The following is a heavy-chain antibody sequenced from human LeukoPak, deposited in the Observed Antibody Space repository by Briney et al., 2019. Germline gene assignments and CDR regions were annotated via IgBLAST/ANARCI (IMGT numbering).Heavy chain of an antibody. V-gene: IGHV4-34*01. CDR3: ASRKNSSSWYPFDY. CDR1: GGSFSGYY. Sequence: SETLSLTCAVYGGSFSGYYWSWIRQPPGKGLEWIGEINHSGSTNYNPSLKSRVTISVDTSKNQFSLKLSSVTAADTAAYYCASRKNSSSWYPFDYWGQGTLVTVSS. D-gene: IGHD6-13*01. J-gene: IGHJ4*02. CDR2: INHSGST.